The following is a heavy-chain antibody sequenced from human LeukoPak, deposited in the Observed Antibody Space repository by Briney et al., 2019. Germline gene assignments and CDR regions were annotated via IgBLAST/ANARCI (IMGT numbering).Heavy chain of an antibody. J-gene: IGHJ4*02. V-gene: IGHV1-3*01. Sequence: ASVKVSCKASGYTFTSYAMHWVRQAPGQRLEWMGWINAGNGNTKYSQKFQGRVTITRDTSASTAYMELSSLRSEDTAVYYCARGVRAVAGTRFDYWGQGTLVTVSS. CDR1: GYTFTSYA. D-gene: IGHD6-19*01. CDR3: ARGVRAVAGTRFDY. CDR2: INAGNGNT.